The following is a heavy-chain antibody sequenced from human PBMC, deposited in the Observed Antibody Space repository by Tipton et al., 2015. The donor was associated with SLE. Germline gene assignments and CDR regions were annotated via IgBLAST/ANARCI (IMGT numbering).Heavy chain of an antibody. Sequence: QLVQSGAEVKKPGASVKVSCKASGYTFTSYDINWVRQAPGKGLEWVSYISSSGSTIYYADSVKGRFTISRDNAKNSLYLQMNSLRAEDTAVYYCAREGSTGGGDAFDIWGQGTMVTVSS. CDR2: ISSSGSTI. J-gene: IGHJ3*02. V-gene: IGHV3-48*03. CDR3: AREGSTGGGDAFDI. D-gene: IGHD7-27*01. CDR1: GYTFTSYD.